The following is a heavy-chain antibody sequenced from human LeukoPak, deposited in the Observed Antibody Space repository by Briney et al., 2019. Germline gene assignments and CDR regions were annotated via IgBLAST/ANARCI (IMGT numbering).Heavy chain of an antibody. V-gene: IGHV1-2*02. D-gene: IGHD2-15*01. CDR2: INPNSGVT. J-gene: IGHJ4*02. Sequence: ASVKVSCKASGYTFTDDYVHWVRQAPGQGLEWMGWINPNSGVTNYAQKFQGRVTMTRDTSTSTVYMELSSLRSEDTAVYYCARESVVVKGVVDYWGQGTLVTVSS. CDR3: ARESVVVKGVVDY. CDR1: GYTFTDDY.